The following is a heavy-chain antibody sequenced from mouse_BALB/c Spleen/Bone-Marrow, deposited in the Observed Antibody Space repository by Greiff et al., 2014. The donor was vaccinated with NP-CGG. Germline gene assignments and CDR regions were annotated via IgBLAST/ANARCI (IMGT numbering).Heavy chain of an antibody. V-gene: IGHV1-9*01. Sequence: QVQLQQSGAELMKPGASVKISCKATGYTFSSYWIEWVKQRPGHGLEWIGEILPGNGSTNYNEKFKGKATFTADTSSNTAYMQLSSLTSEDSAVYYCARELGLRLAYWGQGTLVTVSA. CDR3: ARELGLRLAY. CDR1: GYTFSSYW. D-gene: IGHD3-1*01. CDR2: ILPGNGST. J-gene: IGHJ3*01.